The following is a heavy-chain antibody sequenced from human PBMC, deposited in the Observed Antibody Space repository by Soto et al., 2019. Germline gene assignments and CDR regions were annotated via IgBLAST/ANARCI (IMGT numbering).Heavy chain of an antibody. D-gene: IGHD1-26*01. J-gene: IGHJ4*02. Sequence: SLRLSCAASGFTFSSYWMSWVRQASGKGLVWVSRINSDGSSTNYADFVKGRFAISRDNAKNTLYLQMNSLRVEDTAVYYCSRVGGSTWHWGQGTLVTVSS. CDR2: INSDGSST. CDR1: GFTFSSYW. CDR3: SRVGGSTWH. V-gene: IGHV3-74*01.